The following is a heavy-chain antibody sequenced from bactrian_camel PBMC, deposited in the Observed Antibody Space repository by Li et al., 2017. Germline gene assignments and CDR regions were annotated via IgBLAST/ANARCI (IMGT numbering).Heavy chain of an antibody. V-gene: IGHV3S53*01. D-gene: IGHD4*01. CDR1: TPDFTGRC. Sequence: HVQLVESGGGSVQAGGSLKLVCEVATPDFTGRCLGWFRQTPGKEREGVALMPSYGPATYSDAVKGRFTVSRPLGNVLRLEMDSLKPEDTAIYYCAYS. CDR2: MPSYGPA.